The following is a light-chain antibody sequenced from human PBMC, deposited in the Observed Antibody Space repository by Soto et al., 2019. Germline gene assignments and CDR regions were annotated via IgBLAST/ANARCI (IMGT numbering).Light chain of an antibody. CDR3: CSYAGSYTRV. CDR1: SSDVGGYNY. CDR2: DVS. Sequence: QSALTQPRSVSGSPGQSVTISCTGTSSDVGGYNYVSWYQQHPGKALKLIIYDVSKRPSGVPDRFSGSKSGNTASLTISGLQAEDEADYYCCSYAGSYTRVFGGGTKLTVL. J-gene: IGLJ3*02. V-gene: IGLV2-11*01.